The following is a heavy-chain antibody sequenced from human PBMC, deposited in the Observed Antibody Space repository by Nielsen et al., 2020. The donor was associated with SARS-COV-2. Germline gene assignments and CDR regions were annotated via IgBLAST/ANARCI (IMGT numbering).Heavy chain of an antibody. D-gene: IGHD4-23*01. CDR3: ARALRYGGNPVDAFDI. Sequence: GGSLRLSCAASGFTFSSYDMHWVRQATGKGLEWVSAIGTAGGTYYPGSVKGRFTISRENAKNSLYLQMNSLRAGDTAVYYCARALRYGGNPVDAFDIWGQGTMVTVSS. V-gene: IGHV3-13*04. CDR2: IGTAGGT. CDR1: GFTFSSYD. J-gene: IGHJ3*02.